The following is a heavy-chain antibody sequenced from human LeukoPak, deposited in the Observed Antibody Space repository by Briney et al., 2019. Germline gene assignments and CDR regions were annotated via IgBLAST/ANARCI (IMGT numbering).Heavy chain of an antibody. D-gene: IGHD3-3*01. J-gene: IGHJ6*03. CDR2: IKQDGSEK. V-gene: IGHV3-7*01. CDR3: ARDNGVVHGVYYMDV. CDR1: GFTFSNYW. Sequence: GGSLRLSFAASGFTFSNYWMTWVRQAPGKGLEWVADIKQDGSEKLYVNSVRGRFTISRDNAKMSLFLQMNSLRAEDTAVYYCARDNGVVHGVYYMDVWGKGTTVTVS.